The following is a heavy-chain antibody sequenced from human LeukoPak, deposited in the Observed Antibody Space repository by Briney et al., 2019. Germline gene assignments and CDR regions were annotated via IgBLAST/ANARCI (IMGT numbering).Heavy chain of an antibody. CDR2: MNPDSGNT. CDR1: GYTFTDYD. V-gene: IGHV1-8*02. CDR3: ARARSYRHQLNALSYWFDP. J-gene: IGHJ5*02. Sequence: EASVRVSCKSSGYTFTDYDINWVRQAAGQGLEWMGWMNPDSGNTGYAQKFQGRVTMTRDTSTNTAYMELTSLRSEDTAVYYCARARSYRHQLNALSYWFDPWGQGTLVTVSS. D-gene: IGHD5-24*01.